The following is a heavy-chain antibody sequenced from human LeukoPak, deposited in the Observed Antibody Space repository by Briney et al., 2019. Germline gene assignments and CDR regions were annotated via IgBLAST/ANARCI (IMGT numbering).Heavy chain of an antibody. V-gene: IGHV4-30-4*07. J-gene: IGHJ4*02. CDR2: IYYSGST. CDR1: GGSISSGGYS. D-gene: IGHD3-10*01. Sequence: PSQTLSLTCAVSGGSISSGGYSWSWIRQPPGKGLEWIGYIYYSGSTYYNPSLESRVTISVDTSKNQFSLKLSSVTAADTAVYYCASLGFGEPFDYWGQGTLVTVSS. CDR3: ASLGFGEPFDY.